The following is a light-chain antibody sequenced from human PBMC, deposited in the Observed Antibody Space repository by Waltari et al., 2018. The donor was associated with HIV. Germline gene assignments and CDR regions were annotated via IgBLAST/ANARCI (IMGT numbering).Light chain of an antibody. V-gene: IGLV2-23*02. CDR3: CSHAGPSSVI. Sequence: QSALTQPASVSGSPGQSITLSCTGTSADIGISNYVSWYQHHPGEAPKLLSYDVTRRPSGISNRFSGSKSGNTASLTISGLQAEDGAHYYCCSHAGPSSVIFGGGTKLTVL. CDR2: DVT. J-gene: IGLJ2*01. CDR1: SADIGISNY.